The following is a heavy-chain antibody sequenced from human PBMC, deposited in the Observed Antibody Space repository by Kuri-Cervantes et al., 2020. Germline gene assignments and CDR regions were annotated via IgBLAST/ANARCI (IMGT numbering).Heavy chain of an antibody. V-gene: IGHV4-34*01. CDR2: INHSGST. D-gene: IGHD4-17*01. Sequence: GSLRLSCAVYGGSFSGYYWSWIRQPPGKGLEWIGEINHSGSTYYNPSLKSRVTISVDTSKNQFSLKLSSVTAADTAVYYCARDQTTGWFDYWGQGTLVTVSS. J-gene: IGHJ4*02. CDR3: ARDQTTGWFDY. CDR1: GGSFSGYY.